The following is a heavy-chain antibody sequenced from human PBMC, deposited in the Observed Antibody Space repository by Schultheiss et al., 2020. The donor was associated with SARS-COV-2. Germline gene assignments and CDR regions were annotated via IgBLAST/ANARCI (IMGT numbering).Heavy chain of an antibody. Sequence: SETLSLTCAISGDSVSSNSAAWNWIRQSPSRGLEWLGRTYYRSKWYNDYVVSVKSRITINPDTSKNQFSLQLNSVTPEDTAVYYCARGRYCSGGSCQYYGMDVWGQGTTVTVSS. D-gene: IGHD2-15*01. CDR3: ARGRYCSGGSCQYYGMDV. J-gene: IGHJ6*02. CDR2: TYYRSKWYN. CDR1: GDSVSSNSAA. V-gene: IGHV6-1*01.